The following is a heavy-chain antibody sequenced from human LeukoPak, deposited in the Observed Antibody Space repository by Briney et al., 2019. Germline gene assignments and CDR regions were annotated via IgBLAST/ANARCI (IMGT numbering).Heavy chain of an antibody. CDR1: AGSISGYY. CDR2: IYYSGST. D-gene: IGHD5-24*01. V-gene: IGHV4-59*01. Sequence: NPSETLSLTCTVSAGSISGYYWTWIRQPPGKGLEWIGYIYYSGSTNYNPSLKSRVTISVDMSKNQFSLKLTSVTAADTAVYYCARGDGAVFDYWGQGTLVTVSS. CDR3: ARGDGAVFDY. J-gene: IGHJ4*02.